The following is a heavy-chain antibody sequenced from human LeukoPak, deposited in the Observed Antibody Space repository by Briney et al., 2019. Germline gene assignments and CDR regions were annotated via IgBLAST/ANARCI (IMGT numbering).Heavy chain of an antibody. J-gene: IGHJ4*02. CDR2: IIPIFGTA. Sequence: GASVKVSCKASGGTFSSYAISWVRQAPGQGLEWMGGIIPIFGTANYAQKFQGRVTITADESTSTAYMELSSLRSEDTAVYYCARFGCYYGSGRTEDCGWGQGTLVTVSS. D-gene: IGHD3-10*01. CDR1: GGTFSSYA. V-gene: IGHV1-69*13. CDR3: ARFGCYYGSGRTEDCG.